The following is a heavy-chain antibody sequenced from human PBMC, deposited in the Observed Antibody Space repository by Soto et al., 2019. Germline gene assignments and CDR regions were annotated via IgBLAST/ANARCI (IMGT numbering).Heavy chain of an antibody. Sequence: EVQLVESGGGLVQPGRSLRLSCAASGFTFDDYAMHWVRQAPGKGLEWVSGISWNSGRIGYADSVKGRFTISRDTAKNSLYLQINSLGVEDTALYYCATGAGGDCCAYCFNYGGQGTLVTVS. CDR1: GFTFDDYA. D-gene: IGHD2-21*01. J-gene: IGHJ4*02. CDR2: ISWNSGRI. CDR3: ATGAGGDCCAYCFNY. V-gene: IGHV3-9*01.